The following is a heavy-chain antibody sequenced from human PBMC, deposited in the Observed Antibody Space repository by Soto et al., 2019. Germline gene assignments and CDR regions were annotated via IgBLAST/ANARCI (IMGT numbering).Heavy chain of an antibody. CDR3: ARGGPRGGYYDSSGYLPFDY. J-gene: IGHJ4*02. Sequence: SETLSLTCTVSGGSISSGGYSWSWIRQPPGKGLEWIGYIYHSGSTYYNPSLKSRVTISVDRSKNQFSLKLSSVTAADTAVYYCARGGPRGGYYDSSGYLPFDYWGQGTLVTVSS. V-gene: IGHV4-30-2*01. D-gene: IGHD3-22*01. CDR2: IYHSGST. CDR1: GGSISSGGYS.